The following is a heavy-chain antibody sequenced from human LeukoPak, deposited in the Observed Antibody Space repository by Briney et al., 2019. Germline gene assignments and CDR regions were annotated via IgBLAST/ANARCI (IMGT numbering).Heavy chain of an antibody. V-gene: IGHV4-61*05. CDR1: GGSISSSSYY. Sequence: SETLSLTCTVSGGSISSSSYYWGWIRQPPGKGLEWIGYIYYSGSTNYNPSLKSRVTISVDTSKNQFSLKLSSVTAADTAVYYCARGIYSYGHNWFDPWGQGTLVTVSS. CDR2: IYYSGST. D-gene: IGHD5-18*01. CDR3: ARGIYSYGHNWFDP. J-gene: IGHJ5*02.